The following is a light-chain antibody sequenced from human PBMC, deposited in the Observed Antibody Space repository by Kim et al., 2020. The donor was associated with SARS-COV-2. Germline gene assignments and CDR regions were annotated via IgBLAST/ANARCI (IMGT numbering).Light chain of an antibody. CDR3: AVWDDSMNGLWV. CDR1: RSKVGSNS. CDR2: SND. J-gene: IGLJ3*02. Sequence: RVTISCAGSRSKVGSNSVNWYQQLPGTAPKVLIYSNDQRPSGVPDRFSGSKSGTSASLAISGLQSEDEAEYYCAVWDDSMNGLWVFGGGTQLTVL. V-gene: IGLV1-44*01.